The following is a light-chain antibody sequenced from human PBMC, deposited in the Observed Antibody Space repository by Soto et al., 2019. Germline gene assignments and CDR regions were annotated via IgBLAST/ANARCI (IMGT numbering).Light chain of an antibody. Sequence: EIVLTQSPGTLSLSPGERATLSCRASQSVRNSYLAWYQQKPGQAPRLLIYGASGRATGIPDRFSDSGSGTDFTLTISRLEPEDFAVYYCQQYGSSPYTFGQGTKLEI. CDR2: GAS. CDR3: QQYGSSPYT. J-gene: IGKJ2*01. CDR1: QSVRNSY. V-gene: IGKV3-20*01.